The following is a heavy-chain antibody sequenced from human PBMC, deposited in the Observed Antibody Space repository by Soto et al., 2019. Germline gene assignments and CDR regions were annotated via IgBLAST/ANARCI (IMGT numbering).Heavy chain of an antibody. CDR3: ARLTGNWFDP. CDR1: GGSISSGGYS. V-gene: IGHV4-61*08. CDR2: IYYSGST. J-gene: IGHJ5*02. D-gene: IGHD3-9*01. Sequence: SETLSLTCAVSGGSISSGGYSWSWIRQPPGKGLEWIGYIYYSGSTNYNPSLKSRVTISVDTSKNQFSLKLSSVTAADTAVYYCARLTGNWFDPWGQGTLVTVSS.